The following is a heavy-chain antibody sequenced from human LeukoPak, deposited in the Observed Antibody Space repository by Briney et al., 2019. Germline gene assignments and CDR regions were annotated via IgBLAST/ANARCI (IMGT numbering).Heavy chain of an antibody. V-gene: IGHV1-58*02. CDR1: GFTFTSSA. CDR3: AAAYSSGWYGTLDY. CDR2: IVVGSGNT. Sequence: ASVKVSRKASGFTFTSSAMQWVRQARGQRLEWIGWIVVGSGNTNYAQKFQERVTITRDMSTSTVYMELSSLRSEGTAVYYCAAAYSSGWYGTLDYWGQGTLVTVSS. J-gene: IGHJ4*02. D-gene: IGHD6-19*01.